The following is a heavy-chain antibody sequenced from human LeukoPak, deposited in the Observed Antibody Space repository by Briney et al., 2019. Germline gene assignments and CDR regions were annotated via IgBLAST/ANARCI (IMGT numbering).Heavy chain of an antibody. CDR3: AKDLVTGSLDY. Sequence: GGTLRLSCAASGFIFGSYGMSWVRQAPGKGLEWVSGISGSGGGTYYADSVKGRFTISRDNSKNTLYLQMNSLRAEDTAVYYCAKDLVTGSLDYWGQGTLVTVSS. D-gene: IGHD3-10*01. CDR1: GFIFGSYG. V-gene: IGHV3-23*01. CDR2: ISGSGGGT. J-gene: IGHJ4*02.